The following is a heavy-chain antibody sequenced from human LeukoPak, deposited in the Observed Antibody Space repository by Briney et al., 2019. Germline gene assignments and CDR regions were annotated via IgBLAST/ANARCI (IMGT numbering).Heavy chain of an antibody. J-gene: IGHJ4*01. CDR3: ARERDYDTYFDY. D-gene: IGHD3-22*01. Sequence: GGSLTLSCAVSGFTANTHHMAWVRQAPGKHLEWVSVRQPGNVSYYADSVTGRFITSTDTSKNTVYLQMTDLRVEDTALYYCARERDYDTYFDYWGQGTLVIVSS. CDR2: RQPGNVS. V-gene: IGHV3-53*01. CDR1: GFTANTHH.